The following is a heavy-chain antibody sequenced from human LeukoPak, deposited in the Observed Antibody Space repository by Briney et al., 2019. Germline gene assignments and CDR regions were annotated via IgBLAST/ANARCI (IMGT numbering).Heavy chain of an antibody. V-gene: IGHV1-24*01. D-gene: IGHD6-13*01. CDR3: ATDKGAAASTFRDFYYMDV. J-gene: IGHJ6*03. CDR1: GYTLTELP. CDR2: FDPEDGEK. Sequence: ASVKVSCKVSGYTLTELPMHWVRQAPGKGLEWMGGFDPEDGEKIYSQKFQGRITMTEDTSTATVFMELTSLRSEDTAVYYCATDKGAAASTFRDFYYMDVWGKGTTVIVSS.